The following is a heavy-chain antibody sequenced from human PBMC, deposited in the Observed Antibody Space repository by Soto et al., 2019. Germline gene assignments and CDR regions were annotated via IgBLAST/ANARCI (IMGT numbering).Heavy chain of an antibody. J-gene: IGHJ5*02. CDR3: AAAYYDFWSTENNWFDP. Sequence: ASVKASCKASGDTFTSYGISWVRQDPGKGLEWMGGFDPEDGETIYAQKFQGRVTMTEDTSTDTAYMELSSLRSEDTAVYYCAAAYYDFWSTENNWFDPWGQGTLVTVSS. CDR2: FDPEDGET. D-gene: IGHD3-3*01. CDR1: GDTFTSYG. V-gene: IGHV1-24*01.